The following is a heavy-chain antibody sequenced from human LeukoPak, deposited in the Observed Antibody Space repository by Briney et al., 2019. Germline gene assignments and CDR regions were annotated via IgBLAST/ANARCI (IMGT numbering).Heavy chain of an antibody. CDR3: AKDRWGYLARYSNFDY. Sequence: GGSLRLSCAASGFTFSSYAMSWVRQAPGKGLEWVSAISGSGGSTYYADSVKGRFTISRDNSKNTLYLQMNSLRAEDTAVYYCAKDRWGYLARYSNFDYWGQRTLVTVST. CDR1: GFTFSSYA. D-gene: IGHD2-21*01. V-gene: IGHV3-23*01. J-gene: IGHJ4*02. CDR2: ISGSGGST.